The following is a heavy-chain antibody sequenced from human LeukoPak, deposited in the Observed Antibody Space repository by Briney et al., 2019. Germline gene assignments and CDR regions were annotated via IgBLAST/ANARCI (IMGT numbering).Heavy chain of an antibody. CDR1: GGTFSSYV. CDR3: ARAREGTMIEGY. V-gene: IGHV1-69*06. Sequence: SVKVSCKASGGTFSSYVISWVRQAHGQGLEWMGGIIPMIGTANYAQKFQGRVTITADKSTSTAYMELSSLRSEDTAVYYCARAREGTMIEGYWGQGTLVTISS. CDR2: IIPMIGTA. D-gene: IGHD3-22*01. J-gene: IGHJ4*02.